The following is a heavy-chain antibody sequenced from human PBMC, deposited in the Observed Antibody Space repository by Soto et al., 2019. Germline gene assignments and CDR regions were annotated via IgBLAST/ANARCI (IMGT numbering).Heavy chain of an antibody. V-gene: IGHV5-51*01. Sequence: GESLKISCKGSGYSFTSYWIGWVRQMPGKGLEWMGIIYPGDSDTRYSPSFQGQVTISADKSISTAYLQWSSLKASDTAMYYCARRGYSRSSTSPKEHYYYYMDVWGKGTTVTVSS. J-gene: IGHJ6*03. CDR1: GYSFTSYW. CDR3: ARRGYSRSSTSPKEHYYYYMDV. CDR2: IYPGDSDT. D-gene: IGHD2-2*01.